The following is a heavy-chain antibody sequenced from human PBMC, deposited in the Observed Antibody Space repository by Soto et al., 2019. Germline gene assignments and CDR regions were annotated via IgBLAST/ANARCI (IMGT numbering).Heavy chain of an antibody. V-gene: IGHV4-59*11. Sequence: QVQLQESGPGLVKPSETLSLTCTVSGGSISSHYWSWIRQPPGKGLEWIGYIYYSGSTNYNPSLKSRVTISVDTSKNQFSLKLSSVTAADTAVYYCARGGGSGWSPVAIDYWGQGTLVTVSS. CDR3: ARGGGSGWSPVAIDY. D-gene: IGHD6-19*01. J-gene: IGHJ4*02. CDR1: GGSISSHY. CDR2: IYYSGST.